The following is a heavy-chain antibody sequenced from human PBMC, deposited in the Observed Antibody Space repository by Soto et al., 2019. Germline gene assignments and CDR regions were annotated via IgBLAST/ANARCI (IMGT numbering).Heavy chain of an antibody. CDR2: IYYSGST. CDR1: GGSVSSGSYY. D-gene: IGHD3-22*01. J-gene: IGHJ4*02. V-gene: IGHV4-61*01. CDR3: ASANHYYDSSGYYIPADFDY. Sequence: SETLSLTCTVSGGSVSSGSYYWSWIRQPPGKGLEWIGYIYYSGSTNYNPSLKSRVTISVDTSKNQFSLKLSSVTAADTAVYYCASANHYYDSSGYYIPADFDYWGQGTLVTVSS.